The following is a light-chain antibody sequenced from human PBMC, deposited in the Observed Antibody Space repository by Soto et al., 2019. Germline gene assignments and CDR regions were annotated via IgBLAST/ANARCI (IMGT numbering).Light chain of an antibody. CDR2: GAS. CDR1: QRVSSTY. V-gene: IGKV3-20*01. CDR3: QQYGTSPRT. Sequence: EIVLTQSPGTLSLSPGERATLSFRASQRVSSTYLAWYQQKPGQAPRLLIYGASSRATGIPDRFSGSGSGTDFTLTISRLEPEDFAVYFCQQYGTSPRTFGQGTRLEI. J-gene: IGKJ5*01.